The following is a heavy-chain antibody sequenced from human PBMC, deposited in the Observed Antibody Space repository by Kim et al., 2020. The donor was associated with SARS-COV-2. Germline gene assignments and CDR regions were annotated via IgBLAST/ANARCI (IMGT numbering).Heavy chain of an antibody. V-gene: IGHV1-46*01. Sequence: SGGSTSYAQKFQGRVTMTRDTSTSTVHMELSSTRSEDTAVYYCASEGFDYWGQGTLVTVSS. CDR3: ASEGFDY. J-gene: IGHJ4*02. CDR2: SGGST.